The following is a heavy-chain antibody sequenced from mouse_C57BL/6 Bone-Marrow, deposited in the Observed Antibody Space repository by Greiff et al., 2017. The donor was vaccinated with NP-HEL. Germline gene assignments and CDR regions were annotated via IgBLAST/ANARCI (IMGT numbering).Heavy chain of an antibody. J-gene: IGHJ4*01. Sequence: VMLVESGPGLVQPSQSLSITCTVSGFSLTSYGVHWVRQSPGKGLEWLGVIWSGGSTDYNAAFISRLSISKDNSKSQVFFKMNSLQADDTAIYYCARESFYYGSSPYAMDYWGQGTSVTVSS. CDR3: ARESFYYGSSPYAMDY. CDR1: GFSLTSYG. V-gene: IGHV2-2*01. CDR2: IWSGGST. D-gene: IGHD1-1*01.